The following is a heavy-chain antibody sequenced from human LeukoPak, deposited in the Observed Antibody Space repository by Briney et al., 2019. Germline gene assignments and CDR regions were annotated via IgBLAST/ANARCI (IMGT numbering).Heavy chain of an antibody. J-gene: IGHJ4*02. CDR2: ISNSGI. V-gene: IGHV3-48*01. D-gene: IGHD2-21*02. Sequence: GGSLRLSCATSGFTFTNYGMNWVRQAPGKGLEWVSYISNSGILYADSVKGRFTISRDNSKNTLYLQMNSLRAEDTAVYYCATVVTAIPGLDYWGQGTLVTVSS. CDR1: GFTFTNYG. CDR3: ATVVTAIPGLDY.